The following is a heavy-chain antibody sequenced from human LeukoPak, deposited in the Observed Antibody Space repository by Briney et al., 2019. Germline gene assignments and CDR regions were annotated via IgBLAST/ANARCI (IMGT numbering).Heavy chain of an antibody. J-gene: IGHJ4*02. V-gene: IGHV4-59*01. CDR3: ARDKEGASCYDY. D-gene: IGHD2-2*01. Sequence: SSETLSLTCTVSGGSISSYYWSWIRQPPGKGLEWIGYIYYSGSTNYNPSLKSRVTISVDTSKNQFSLKLSSVTAADTAVYYCARDKEGASCYDYWGQGTLVTVSS. CDR1: GGSISSYY. CDR2: IYYSGST.